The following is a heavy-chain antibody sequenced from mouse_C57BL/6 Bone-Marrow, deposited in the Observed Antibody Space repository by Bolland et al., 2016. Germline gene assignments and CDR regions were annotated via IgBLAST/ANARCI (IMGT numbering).Heavy chain of an antibody. CDR2: INPNNGGT. J-gene: IGHJ3*01. D-gene: IGHD2-1*01. CDR3: YGNQGY. Sequence: EWIGDINPNNGGTSYNQKFKGKATLTVDKSSSTAYMELRSLTSEDSAVYYCYGNQGYWGQGTLV. V-gene: IGHV1-26*01.